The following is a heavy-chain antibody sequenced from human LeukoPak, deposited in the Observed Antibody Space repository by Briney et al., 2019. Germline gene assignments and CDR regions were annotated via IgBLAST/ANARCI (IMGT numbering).Heavy chain of an antibody. CDR2: MNPNSGNT. V-gene: IGHV1-8*03. J-gene: IGHJ3*02. CDR1: GYTFTSYD. CDR3: ARGSNWGDAFDI. D-gene: IGHD7-27*01. Sequence: ASVKVSCKASGYTFTSYDINWVRQATGQGLEWMGWMNPNSGNTGYAQKFQGRVTITRNTSISTAYMELSSLRSEDTAVYYCARGSNWGDAFDIWGQGTMVTISS.